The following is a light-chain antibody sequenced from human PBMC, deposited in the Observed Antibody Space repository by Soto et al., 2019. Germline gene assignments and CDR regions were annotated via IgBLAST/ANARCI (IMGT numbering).Light chain of an antibody. J-gene: IGKJ4*01. V-gene: IGKV3-15*01. CDR3: QQYNHWPLT. CDR1: QSVRSK. Sequence: EIVMTQSPATLSVSPGERHTLSCRASQSVRSKLAWYQQKSGQXPRXXIYGAIVRATGVPARFSGSESGTAFTITICSLQSEDGEVYDGQQYNHWPLTFGGGTKVDIK. CDR2: GAI.